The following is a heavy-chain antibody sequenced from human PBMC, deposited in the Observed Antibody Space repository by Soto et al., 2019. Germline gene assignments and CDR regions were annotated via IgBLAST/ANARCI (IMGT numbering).Heavy chain of an antibody. D-gene: IGHD3-10*01. CDR2: VSPTGDTV. Sequence: VQVVASGGGLVQPGRSLRLSCAVSGFRFEQYVMHWVRQAPGKGLECVSTVSPTGDTVAYADSVEGRFTVSRDNAKNSLYLQMNSIKGDDTAFYYCLKDATNGSSDACGQGTLVTVPS. CDR3: LKDATNGSSDA. CDR1: GFRFEQYV. J-gene: IGHJ5*02. V-gene: IGHV3-9*01.